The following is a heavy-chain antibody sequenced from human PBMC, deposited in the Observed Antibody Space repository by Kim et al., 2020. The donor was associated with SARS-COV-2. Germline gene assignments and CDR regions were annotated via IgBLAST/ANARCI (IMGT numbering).Heavy chain of an antibody. CDR1: GFTFTGHA. CDR2: IDGSDGTT. Sequence: GGSLRLSCTTSGFTFTGHAMSWVRQAPGKGLEWVSSIDGSDGTTYYVDSVRGRFTISRDDSKNTMYLQMSALRGDHTAVYYCMKGGWGWIWDHWGQGTLV. CDR3: MKGGWGWIWDH. D-gene: IGHD2-21*01. V-gene: IGHV3-23*01. J-gene: IGHJ4*02.